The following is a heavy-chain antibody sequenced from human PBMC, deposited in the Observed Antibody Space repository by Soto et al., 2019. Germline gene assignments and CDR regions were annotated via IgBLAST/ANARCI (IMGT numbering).Heavy chain of an antibody. Sequence: ASVKVSCKASGYTFTSYGISWLLQAPGQGLEWMGWINAGNGNTKYSQKFQGRVTITRDTSASTAYMELSSLRSEDTAVYYCASSSSGWLKYYYYYGMDVWGQGTTVTVSS. V-gene: IGHV1-3*01. J-gene: IGHJ6*02. CDR2: INAGNGNT. CDR1: GYTFTSYG. D-gene: IGHD6-19*01. CDR3: ASSSSGWLKYYYYYGMDV.